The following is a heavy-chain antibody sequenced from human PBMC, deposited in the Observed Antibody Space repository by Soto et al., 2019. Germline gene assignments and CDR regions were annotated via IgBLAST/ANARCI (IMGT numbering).Heavy chain of an antibody. J-gene: IGHJ6*02. D-gene: IGHD3-10*01. CDR3: ARNVLLWFGELLPRGMDV. CDR2: INHSGST. CDR1: GGSFSGYY. V-gene: IGHV4-34*01. Sequence: PSETLSLTCAVYGGSFSGYYWSWIRQPPGKGLEWIGEINHSGSTNYNPSLKSRVTISVDTSKNQFSLKLSSVTAADTAVYYCARNVLLWFGELLPRGMDVWGQGTTVTV.